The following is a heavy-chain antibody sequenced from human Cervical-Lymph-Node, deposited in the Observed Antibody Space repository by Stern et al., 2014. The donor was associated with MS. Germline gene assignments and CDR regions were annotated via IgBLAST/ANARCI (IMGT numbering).Heavy chain of an antibody. CDR3: ASFSGSHSDAFDM. Sequence: EVQLVESGAEVKKAGESLKISCKGYGYSFSSYWIGWVRQMPGKGLGWMGIIYPGEYDTRSSPSFQGQVTISADKSISTAYLQWSRLKASDTAMYFCASFSGSHSDAFDMWGQGTMVTVSS. CDR2: IYPGEYDT. CDR1: GYSFSSYW. J-gene: IGHJ3*02. V-gene: IGHV5-51*01. D-gene: IGHD1-26*01.